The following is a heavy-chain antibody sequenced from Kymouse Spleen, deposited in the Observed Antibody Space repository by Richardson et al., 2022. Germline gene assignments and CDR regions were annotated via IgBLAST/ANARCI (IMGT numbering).Heavy chain of an antibody. Sequence: EVQLVESGGGLIQPGGSLRLSCAASGFTVSSNYMSWVRQAPGKGLEWVSVIYSGGSTYYADSVKGRFTISRDNSKNTLYLQMNSLRAEDTAVYYCARDKGLLWFGESLDYYGMDVWGQGTTVTVSS. V-gene: IGHV3-53*01. CDR2: IYSGGST. D-gene: IGHD3-10*01. CDR1: GFTVSSNY. J-gene: IGHJ6*02. CDR3: ARDKGLLWFGESLDYYGMDV.